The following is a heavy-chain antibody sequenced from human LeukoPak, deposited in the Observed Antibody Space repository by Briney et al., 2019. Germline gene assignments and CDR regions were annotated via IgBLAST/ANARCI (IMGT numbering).Heavy chain of an antibody. CDR3: ARDRLWGYGSADAFDI. CDR1: GASISSGAFY. Sequence: SKTLSLTCTVSGASISSGAFYWNWIRQSAGKGLEWVGRVYTSGATNYNPSLKSRVMMSIDTSKNQVSLKLSSVTAADTAVYFCARDRLWGYGSADAFDIWGQGTTVTVSS. J-gene: IGHJ3*02. V-gene: IGHV4-61*02. D-gene: IGHD3-10*01. CDR2: VYTSGAT.